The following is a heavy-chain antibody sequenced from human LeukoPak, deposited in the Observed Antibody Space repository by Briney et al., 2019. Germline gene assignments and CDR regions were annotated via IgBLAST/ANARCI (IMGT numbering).Heavy chain of an antibody. V-gene: IGHV4-30-4*01. D-gene: IGHD3-10*01. Sequence: SETLSLTCTVSGGSISSGDYYWSWLRQPPGKGLEWIGYIYYSGSTYYNPSLKSRVTISVDTSKTQFSLKLSSVTAADTAVYYCARGVYGSGSYPFDYWGQGTLVTVSS. CDR2: IYYSGST. CDR3: ARGVYGSGSYPFDY. J-gene: IGHJ4*02. CDR1: GGSISSGDYY.